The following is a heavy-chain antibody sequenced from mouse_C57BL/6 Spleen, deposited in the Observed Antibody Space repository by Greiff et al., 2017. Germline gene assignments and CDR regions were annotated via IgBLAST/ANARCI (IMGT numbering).Heavy chain of an antibody. J-gene: IGHJ4*01. V-gene: IGHV5-6*01. CDR1: GFTFSSYG. CDR3: ARLSSLRLYAMDY. D-gene: IGHD3-2*02. CDR2: ISSGGSYT. Sequence: EVKLVESGGDLVKPGGSLKLSCAASGFTFSSYGMSWVRQTPDKRLEWVATISSGGSYTYYPDSVKGRFTISRDNAKNTLYLQMSSLKSEDTAMYYCARLSSLRLYAMDYWGQGTSVTVSS.